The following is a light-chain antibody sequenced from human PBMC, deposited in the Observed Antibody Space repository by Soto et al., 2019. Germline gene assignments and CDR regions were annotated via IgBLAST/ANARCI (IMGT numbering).Light chain of an antibody. V-gene: IGKV3-20*01. CDR1: QSVSSSY. Sequence: EMLLTQSPGTRSLSPGERATLSCRASQSVSSSYLAWYQQKPGQAPRLLIYGASSRATGIPDRFSGSGSGTDFTLTISRLEPEDFAVYYCQQYGSSPRYTFGQGTKVDIK. CDR3: QQYGSSPRYT. J-gene: IGKJ2*01. CDR2: GAS.